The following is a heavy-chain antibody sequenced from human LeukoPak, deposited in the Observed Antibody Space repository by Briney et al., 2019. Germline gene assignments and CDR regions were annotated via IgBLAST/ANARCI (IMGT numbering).Heavy chain of an antibody. CDR2: INHSGST. CDR3: ARAEIKLYNQRRYYFDY. Sequence: SETLSLTCAVYGGSFSGYYWSWIRQPPGKGLEWIGEINHSGSTNYNPSLKSRVTISVDTSKNQFSLKLSSVTAADTAVYYCARAEIKLYNQRRYYFDYWGQGTLVAVSS. CDR1: GGSFSGYY. J-gene: IGHJ4*02. D-gene: IGHD3-16*02. V-gene: IGHV4-34*01.